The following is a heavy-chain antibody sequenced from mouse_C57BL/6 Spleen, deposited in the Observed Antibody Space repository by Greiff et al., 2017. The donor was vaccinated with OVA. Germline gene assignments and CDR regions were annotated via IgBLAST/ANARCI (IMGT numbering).Heavy chain of an antibody. V-gene: IGHV1-82*01. CDR3: ATYDYDGAMDY. D-gene: IGHD2-4*01. J-gene: IGHJ4*01. CDR1: GYAFSSYW. CDR2: IYPGNGDT. Sequence: QVQLQQSGPELVKPGASVKLSCKASGYAFSSYWMNWVKQRPGQGLEWIGRIYPGNGDTNYNGKFKGKATLTADKSSSTAYMQLSSLTSGDSAVSFWATYDYDGAMDYWGQGTSVTVSS.